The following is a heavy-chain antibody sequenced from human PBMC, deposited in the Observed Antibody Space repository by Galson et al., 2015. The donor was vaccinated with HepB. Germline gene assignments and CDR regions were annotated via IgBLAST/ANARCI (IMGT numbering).Heavy chain of an antibody. D-gene: IGHD4-17*01. CDR1: GYTFTSYG. CDR2: ISAYNGNT. J-gene: IGHJ5*02. CDR3: ARGVDYGDYGNWFDP. Sequence: SVKVSCKASGYTFTSYGISWVRQAPGQGLEWMGWISAYNGNTNYAQKLQGRVTMTTDTSTSTAYMELRSLRSDDTAVYYCARGVDYGDYGNWFDPWGQGTLVTVSS. V-gene: IGHV1-18*04.